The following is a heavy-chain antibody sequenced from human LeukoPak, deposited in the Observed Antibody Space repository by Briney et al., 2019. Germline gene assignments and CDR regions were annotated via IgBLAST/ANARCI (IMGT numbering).Heavy chain of an antibody. CDR2: ISYDGSNK. D-gene: IGHD3-10*01. Sequence: GGSLRLSCAASGFTFSSYAMHWVRQAPGKGLEWVAVISYDGSNKYYADSVKGRFTISRDNSKNTLYLQMNSLRPEDTALYYCARDVIWKGNYFFDYWGQGTLVTVSS. CDR1: GFTFSSYA. CDR3: ARDVIWKGNYFFDY. V-gene: IGHV3-30-3*01. J-gene: IGHJ4*02.